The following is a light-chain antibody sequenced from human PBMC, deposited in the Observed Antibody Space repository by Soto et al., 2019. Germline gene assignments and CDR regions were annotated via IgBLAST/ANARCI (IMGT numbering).Light chain of an antibody. J-gene: IGKJ1*01. CDR2: EAS. CDR1: QSVSSNV. CDR3: QQYANAQWT. V-gene: IGKV3-20*01. Sequence: EIVLTQSPGTLSLSPGERATLSCRTSQSVSSNVLTWYQQRPGQAPRLLIYEASSRATGIPDRFSGSGSGTDFTLTISRLEPEDFAVYYCQQYANAQWTFGQGTKVEI.